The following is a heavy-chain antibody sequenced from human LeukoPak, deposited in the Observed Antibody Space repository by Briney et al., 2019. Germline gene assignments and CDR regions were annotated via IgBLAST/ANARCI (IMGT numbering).Heavy chain of an antibody. D-gene: IGHD2-2*01. Sequence: GGSLRLSCAASGFTFSSYAMSWVRQAPGKGLEWVSAISGSGGSTYYADSVKGRFTISRDNSKNTLYLQMNSLRAEDTAVYYCANELVVPAATYLNWFDPWGQGTLVTVSS. J-gene: IGHJ5*02. CDR1: GFTFSSYA. CDR2: ISGSGGST. V-gene: IGHV3-23*01. CDR3: ANELVVPAATYLNWFDP.